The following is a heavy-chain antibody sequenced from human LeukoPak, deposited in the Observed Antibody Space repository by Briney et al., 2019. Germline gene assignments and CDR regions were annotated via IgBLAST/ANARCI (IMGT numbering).Heavy chain of an antibody. CDR3: AKDYCGGDCYSGWYFDL. D-gene: IGHD2-21*02. CDR2: ISYNSETI. CDR1: GFTFDDYA. V-gene: IGHV3-9*01. J-gene: IGHJ2*01. Sequence: GGSLRLSCAASGFTFDDYAMHWVRQAPGKGLEWVSGISYNSETIAYADSVKGRFTISRDNAKNSLYLQMNSLRAEDTALYYCAKDYCGGDCYSGWYFDLWGRGTLVTVSS.